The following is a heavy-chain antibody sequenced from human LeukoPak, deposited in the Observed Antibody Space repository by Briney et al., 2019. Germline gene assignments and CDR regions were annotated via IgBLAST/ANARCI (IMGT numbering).Heavy chain of an antibody. J-gene: IGHJ5*02. CDR1: GFTFSSYS. V-gene: IGHV3-21*01. CDR3: ARGQGGYCSSTSCYGNWFDP. Sequence: GGSLRLSCAACGFTFSSYSMNWVRQAPGKGLEWVSSISSSSSYIYYADSVKGRFTISRDNAKNSLYLQMNSLRAEDTAVYYCARGQGGYCSSTSCYGNWFDPWGQGTLVTVSS. CDR2: ISSSSSYI. D-gene: IGHD2-2*01.